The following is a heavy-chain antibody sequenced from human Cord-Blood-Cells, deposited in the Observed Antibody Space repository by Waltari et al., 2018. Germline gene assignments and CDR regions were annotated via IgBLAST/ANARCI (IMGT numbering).Heavy chain of an antibody. J-gene: IGHJ6*03. D-gene: IGHD2-2*01. V-gene: IGHV4-39*01. Sequence: QLQLQESGPGLVKPSETLSLTCTVSGGSISSSSYYWGWIRQPPGKGLEWIGSIYYSGSTYYNPSLKSRVTISVDTSKNQFSLKLSSVTAADTAVYYCARRGRYCSSTSCYYYYYYMDVWGKGTTVTVSS. CDR3: ARRGRYCSSTSCYYYYYYMDV. CDR2: IYYSGST. CDR1: GGSISSSSYY.